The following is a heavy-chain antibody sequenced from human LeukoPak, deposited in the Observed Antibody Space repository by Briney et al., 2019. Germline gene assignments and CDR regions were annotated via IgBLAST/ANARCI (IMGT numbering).Heavy chain of an antibody. CDR3: ARGWGSSWYYFDY. D-gene: IGHD6-13*01. CDR1: GDSISTYY. J-gene: IGHJ4*02. CDR2: ISYDGST. V-gene: IGHV4-59*01. Sequence: SETLSLTCTVSGDSISTYYWSWIRLPPGKGLGWIGYISYDGSTHYNPSLKSRVTISVDTSKNQFSLKLTSLTAADTAVYYCARGWGSSWYYFDYWGQGTLVTVST.